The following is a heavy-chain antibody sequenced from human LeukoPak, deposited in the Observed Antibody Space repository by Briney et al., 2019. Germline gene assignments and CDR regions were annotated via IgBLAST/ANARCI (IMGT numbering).Heavy chain of an antibody. CDR1: GFTFSSYW. J-gene: IGHJ4*02. Sequence: GGSLRLFCAPSGFTFSSYWMHWVRHAPGKGLVWVSRIKTDGSYTIYPDSVKGRFTISRDKAKNTLYLQMNSLRADDTAVYYRATDLTGPEDYWGQGTLVSV. CDR2: IKTDGSYT. V-gene: IGHV3-74*01. CDR3: ATDLTGPEDY.